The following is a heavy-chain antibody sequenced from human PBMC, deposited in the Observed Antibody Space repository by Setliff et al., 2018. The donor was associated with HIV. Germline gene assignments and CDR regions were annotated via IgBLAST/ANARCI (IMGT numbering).Heavy chain of an antibody. J-gene: IGHJ5*02. CDR2: VDPEDNNP. CDR1: GFTFTDFY. CDR3: ETDVYYGSGTHWRGVP. Sequence: ASVKVSCKASGFTFTDFYFHWVQQAPGKGLEWVGRVDPEDNNPTYAEKFRDRVTISADTSTNTAYLELRSLRSEDTAVYYCETDVYYGSGTHWRGVPWGQETLVTVSS. V-gene: IGHV1-69-2*01. D-gene: IGHD3-10*01.